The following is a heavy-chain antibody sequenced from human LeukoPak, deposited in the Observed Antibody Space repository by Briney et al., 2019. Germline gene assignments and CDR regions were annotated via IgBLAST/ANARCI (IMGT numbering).Heavy chain of an antibody. Sequence: ASVKVSCKASGYTFTSYGISWVRQAPGQGLEWMGWISAYNGNTNYAQKLQGRVTMTTDTSTSTAYMELRSLRSDDTAVYYCASLRILTGYYTPTYYFDYWGQGTLVTVSS. D-gene: IGHD3-9*01. CDR2: ISAYNGNT. CDR1: GYTFTSYG. V-gene: IGHV1-18*01. J-gene: IGHJ4*02. CDR3: ASLRILTGYYTPTYYFDY.